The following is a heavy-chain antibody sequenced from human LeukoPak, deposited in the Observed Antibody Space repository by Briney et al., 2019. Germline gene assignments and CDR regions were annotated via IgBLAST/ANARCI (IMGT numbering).Heavy chain of an antibody. CDR2: MSGSGGGT. D-gene: IGHD3-22*01. Sequence: GGSLRLSCAVSGITLSNYCMSWVRKAPGNGLEWVAGMSGSGGGTNYADSVKGRFTVSRDNSKNTLYLQMKSLRAEDTAVYFCAKRGVVIRVILVGFYKEAYYFDSWGQGALVTVSS. V-gene: IGHV3-23*01. CDR3: AKRGVVIRVILVGFYKEAYYFDS. CDR1: GITLSNYC. J-gene: IGHJ4*02.